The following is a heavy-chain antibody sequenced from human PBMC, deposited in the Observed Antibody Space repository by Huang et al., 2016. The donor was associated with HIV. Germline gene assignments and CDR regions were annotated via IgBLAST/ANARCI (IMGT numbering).Heavy chain of an antibody. CDR2: INHSGST. J-gene: IGHJ3*02. D-gene: IGHD3-22*01. Sequence: QVQLQQWGAGLLKPSETLSLTCAVSGGSFSGYYWSWIRQSPGKGLEWIGEINHSGSTNYNPSLKSLLTISVDTSKNQFSLKLSAVTASDTAVYYCARERMMSWLDDHDAFDIWGQGTMVTVSS. CDR1: GGSFSGYY. V-gene: IGHV4-34*01. CDR3: ARERMMSWLDDHDAFDI.